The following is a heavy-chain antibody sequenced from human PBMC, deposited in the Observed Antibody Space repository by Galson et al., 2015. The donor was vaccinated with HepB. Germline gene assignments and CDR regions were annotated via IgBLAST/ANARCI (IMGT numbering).Heavy chain of an antibody. Sequence: SVKVSCKASGYTFTSYYMHWVRQAPGQGLEWMGIINPSGGSTDYAQKFQGRLTMTRDTSTSTVFMELSSLRSEDTAVYHCARGVLLWDGPDYWGQGTLVTVSS. CDR3: ARGVLLWDGPDY. V-gene: IGHV1-46*01. D-gene: IGHD3-10*01. CDR1: GYTFTSYY. J-gene: IGHJ4*02. CDR2: INPSGGST.